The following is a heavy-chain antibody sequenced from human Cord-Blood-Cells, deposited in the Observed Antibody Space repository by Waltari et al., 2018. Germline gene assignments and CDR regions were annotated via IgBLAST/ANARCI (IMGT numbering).Heavy chain of an antibody. J-gene: IGHJ3*02. D-gene: IGHD6-13*01. CDR3: ARDQGAAAGGYDAFDI. V-gene: IGHV1-2*02. CDR2: MNPNSGGT. CDR1: GYTFTGYY. Sequence: VQLVQYRAEVKKPEASVKISCKAPGYTFTGYYMHWVRQAPGKGIEWMGWMNPNSGGTNYAQKFQCRVTLTRDTSSSTAYRELGRRRSDDTAVYYCARDQGAAAGGYDAFDIWGQGTMVTGSS.